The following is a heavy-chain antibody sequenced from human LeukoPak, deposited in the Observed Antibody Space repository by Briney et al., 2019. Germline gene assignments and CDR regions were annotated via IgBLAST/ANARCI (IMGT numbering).Heavy chain of an antibody. CDR3: ARGGENYGYWFDC. D-gene: IGHD5-18*01. CDR2: ISSSSSYI. V-gene: IGHV3-21*06. Sequence: GGSLRLSCAGSGFNFSSYSMSWVRQAPWKGLEFVSSISSSSSYIYYADSVKGRFTISRDNMKNILYLQMNSLRVGDTAVYYCARGGENYGYWFDCWGQGTLVTVSS. J-gene: IGHJ4*02. CDR1: GFNFSSYS.